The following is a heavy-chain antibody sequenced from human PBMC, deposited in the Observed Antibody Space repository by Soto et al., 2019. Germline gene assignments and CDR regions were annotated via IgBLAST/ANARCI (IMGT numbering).Heavy chain of an antibody. CDR2: IRGSGGST. CDR3: AKDRYYDSSGYHWFDP. J-gene: IGHJ5*02. CDR1: GFTFSSYA. D-gene: IGHD3-22*01. Sequence: GGSLRLSCAASGFTFSSYALSWVRQAPGKGLEWVSAIRGSGGSTYYADSVKGRFTISRDNSKNTLYLQMNSRRAEDTAVYYCAKDRYYDSSGYHWFDPWGQGTLVTVSS. V-gene: IGHV3-23*01.